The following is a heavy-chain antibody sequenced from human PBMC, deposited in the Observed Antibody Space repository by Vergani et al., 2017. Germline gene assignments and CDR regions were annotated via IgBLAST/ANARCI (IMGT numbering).Heavy chain of an antibody. J-gene: IGHJ6*03. V-gene: IGHV3-23*01. D-gene: IGHD3-16*01. Sequence: EVQLLESGGGLVQPGGSLRLSCAASGFTFSSYAMSWVRQAPGKGLEWVSAISGSGGSTYYADSVKGRFTISRDNSKNTLYLQMNSLRAEDTAVYYCARAPWGVGRPYYMDVWGKGTTVTVSS. CDR1: GFTFSSYA. CDR3: ARAPWGVGRPYYMDV. CDR2: ISGSGGST.